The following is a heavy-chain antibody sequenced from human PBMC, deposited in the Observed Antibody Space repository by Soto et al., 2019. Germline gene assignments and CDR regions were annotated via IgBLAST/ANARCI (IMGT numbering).Heavy chain of an antibody. D-gene: IGHD3-22*01. CDR3: AKARVKTSGWPAD. CDR2: ISYDGSHK. V-gene: IGHV3-30*18. J-gene: IGHJ4*02. Sequence: HVQLVESGGGVVQPGRSLRLSCAVSGFNFSSYGMHWVRQAPGKGLEWVAVISYDGSHKASADSVKGRFAISRDNSKNTLFMQMTSVRVEDTAVYDRAKARVKTSGWPADWGQGTLVTVS. CDR1: GFNFSSYG.